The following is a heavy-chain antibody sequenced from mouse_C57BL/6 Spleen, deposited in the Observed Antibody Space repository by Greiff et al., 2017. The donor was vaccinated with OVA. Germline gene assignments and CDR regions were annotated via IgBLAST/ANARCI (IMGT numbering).Heavy chain of an antibody. Sequence: QVQLQQPGTDLVKPGASVKLSCKASGYTFTSYWMHWVKQRPGQGLEWIGNINPSNGGTNYNEKFKSKATLTVDKSSSTAYMQLSSLTSEDSAVDYCARERLDYAMDYWGQGTSVTVSS. V-gene: IGHV1-53*01. CDR3: ARERLDYAMDY. CDR2: INPSNGGT. J-gene: IGHJ4*01. CDR1: GYTFTSYW. D-gene: IGHD3-2*02.